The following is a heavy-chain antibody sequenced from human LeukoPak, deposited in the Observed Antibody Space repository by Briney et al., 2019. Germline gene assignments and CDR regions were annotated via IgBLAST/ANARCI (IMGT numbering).Heavy chain of an antibody. V-gene: IGHV3-23*01. Sequence: PGGSLRLSCAASGFTFSNYAMSWVRQAPGKGLEWVSGISGSGGSTYYADSVKGRFTISRDNSKNTLYLQMNSLTDEDTAVYYCAKKWGVGTTTLYYFDYWGQGTLVTVSS. J-gene: IGHJ4*02. CDR1: GFTFSNYA. D-gene: IGHD1-26*01. CDR2: ISGSGGST. CDR3: AKKWGVGTTTLYYFDY.